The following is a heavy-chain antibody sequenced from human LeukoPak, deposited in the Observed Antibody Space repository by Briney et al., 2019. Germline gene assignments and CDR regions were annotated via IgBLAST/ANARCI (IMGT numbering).Heavy chain of an antibody. CDR1: GGSISSGDYY. CDR3: ARGELVIKPYYYYGMDV. V-gene: IGHV4-30-4*01. CDR2: IYYSGST. Sequence: SQTLSLTCTVSGGSISSGDYYWGWLRQPPGRGLEWIGYIYYSGSTYYNPSLKSRVTISVDTSKNQFSLKLSSVTAADTAVYYCARGELVIKPYYYYGMDVWGKGATVTVSS. J-gene: IGHJ6*04. D-gene: IGHD3/OR15-3a*01.